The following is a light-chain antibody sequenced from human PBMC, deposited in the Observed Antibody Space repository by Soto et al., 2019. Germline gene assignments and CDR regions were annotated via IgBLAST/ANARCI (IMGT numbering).Light chain of an antibody. Sequence: QSALTQPASVSGSLGQSITISCTGTSSDVGGYNSVSWYQQHPGKAPKLMIYEVSNRPSGVSNRFSASKSGNTASLTISGLQTEDETDYYCTSYTSSGTWMFGGGTKVTVL. CDR3: TSYTSSGTWM. CDR1: SSDVGGYNS. V-gene: IGLV2-14*01. CDR2: EVS. J-gene: IGLJ3*02.